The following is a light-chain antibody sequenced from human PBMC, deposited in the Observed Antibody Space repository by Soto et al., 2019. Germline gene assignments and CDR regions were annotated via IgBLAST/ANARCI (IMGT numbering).Light chain of an antibody. CDR3: QQYHDWPPWT. CDR1: QTISKN. Sequence: ERMMTQSPATLSLSPGETATLSCRASQTISKNLAWYQQKPGQAPRLLIYDASTRATDIPDRFSGSGSGTEFTLTISSLKSEDFAVYYCQQYHDWPPWTFGQGTKVKSN. J-gene: IGKJ1*01. V-gene: IGKV3-15*01. CDR2: DAS.